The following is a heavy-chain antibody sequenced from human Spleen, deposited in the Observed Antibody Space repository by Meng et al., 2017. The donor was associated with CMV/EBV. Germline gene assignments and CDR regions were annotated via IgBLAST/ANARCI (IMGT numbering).Heavy chain of an antibody. CDR2: IYYSGST. J-gene: IGHJ4*02. CDR3: ARITMIVVPNYYFDY. V-gene: IGHV4-39*07. CDR1: GGSISSSSYY. D-gene: IGHD3-22*01. Sequence: SETLSLTCTVSGGSISSSSYYWGWIRQPPGKGLEWIGSIYYSGSTYYNPALKSRVTMSVDTSKNQFSLKLSSVTAADTAVYYCARITMIVVPNYYFDYWGQGTLVTVSS.